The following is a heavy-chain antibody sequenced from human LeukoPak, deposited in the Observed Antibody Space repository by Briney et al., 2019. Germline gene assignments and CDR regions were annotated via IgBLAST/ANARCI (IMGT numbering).Heavy chain of an antibody. CDR2: ISSSSSTI. V-gene: IGHV3-48*01. CDR1: GFTFSSYS. Sequence: GGSLRLSCAASGFTFSSYSMNWVRQAPGKGLEWVSYISSSSSTIYYADSVKGRFTISRDNAKNSLYLQMNSLRAEDTAVYYCARVGSEWLEYYFDYWGQGTLVTVSS. D-gene: IGHD6-19*01. J-gene: IGHJ4*02. CDR3: ARVGSEWLEYYFDY.